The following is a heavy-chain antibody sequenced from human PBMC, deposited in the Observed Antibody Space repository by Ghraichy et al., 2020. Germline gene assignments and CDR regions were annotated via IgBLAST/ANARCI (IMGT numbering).Heavy chain of an antibody. D-gene: IGHD5-18*01. Sequence: ASMNVSCKASGYTFTGYYMHWVRQAPGQGLEWMGWINPNSGGTNYAQKFQGRVTMTRDTSISTAYMELSRLRSDDTAVYYCAVGGYSYGLWWFDPWGQGTLVTVSS. J-gene: IGHJ5*02. CDR2: INPNSGGT. V-gene: IGHV1-2*02. CDR1: GYTFTGYY. CDR3: AVGGYSYGLWWFDP.